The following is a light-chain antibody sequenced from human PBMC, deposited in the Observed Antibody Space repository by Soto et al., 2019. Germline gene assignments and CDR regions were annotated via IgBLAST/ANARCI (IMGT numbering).Light chain of an antibody. J-gene: IGLJ1*01. CDR1: SSNIGSNF. V-gene: IGLV1-47*01. CDR2: RNI. Sequence: QSVLTQPPSASGTPGQRVTISCSGSSSNIGSNFVFWYQQLPGTAPKLLIFRNIQRPSGVPDRFSGSKSGTSASLAISGLRSEDEADYYCAAWDDSLSGYVFGTGTQLTVL. CDR3: AAWDDSLSGYV.